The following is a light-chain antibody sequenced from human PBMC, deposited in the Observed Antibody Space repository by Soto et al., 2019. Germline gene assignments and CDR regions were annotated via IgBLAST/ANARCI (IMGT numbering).Light chain of an antibody. CDR2: DVN. CDR1: NSGVGSSTY. Sequence: QSVLTQPASVSGSPGQSISISCTGTNSGVGSSTYVTWYQQYPDKAPTLVIFDVNNRPSGISNRFSGSKSGNTASLTISGLQAEDEADYYCCSYTSSATYVFGTGTKVTV. J-gene: IGLJ1*01. V-gene: IGLV2-14*01. CDR3: CSYTSSATYV.